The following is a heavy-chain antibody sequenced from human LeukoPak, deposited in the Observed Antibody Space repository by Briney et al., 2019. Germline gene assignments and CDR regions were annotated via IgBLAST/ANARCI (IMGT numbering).Heavy chain of an antibody. V-gene: IGHV3-21*01. CDR1: GFTFSSYS. Sequence: GGSLRLSCAASGFTFSSYSMDWVRQAPGKGLGWVSSISGSSSYIYYADSVKGRFTISIDNAKNSLYLQMNSLRAEDTAMYYCASRIAAAGTKAVQHWGQGTLVAVSS. CDR2: ISGSSSYI. CDR3: ASRIAAAGTKAVQH. J-gene: IGHJ1*01. D-gene: IGHD6-13*01.